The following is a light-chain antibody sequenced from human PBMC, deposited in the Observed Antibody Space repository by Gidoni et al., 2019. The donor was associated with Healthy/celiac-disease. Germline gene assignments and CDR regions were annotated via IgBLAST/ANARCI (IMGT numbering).Light chain of an antibody. CDR3: QQYGSSRT. J-gene: IGKJ1*01. CDR1: QSVSSSY. CDR2: GAS. V-gene: IGKV3-20*01. Sequence: EIVLTQSPGTLSLSPGERATLSCRASQSVSSSYLAWYQQKPGQAPRLLIYGASSRATGIPDRFSGSGSGTDFTLTISRLEPEDCAVYYCQQYGSSRTFXXXTKVEIK.